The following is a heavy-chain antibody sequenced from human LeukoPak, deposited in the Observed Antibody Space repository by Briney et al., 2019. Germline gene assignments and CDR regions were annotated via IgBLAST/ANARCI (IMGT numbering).Heavy chain of an antibody. J-gene: IGHJ4*02. CDR2: IWYDGSNK. CDR3: ARGEKYYFDY. Sequence: PGRSLRLSCAASGFTFSSYGMHRVRQAPGKGLEWVAVIWYDGSNKYYADSVKGRFTISRDNSKNTLYLQMNSLRAEDTAVYYCARGEKYYFDYWGQGTLVTVSS. CDR1: GFTFSSYG. V-gene: IGHV3-33*01.